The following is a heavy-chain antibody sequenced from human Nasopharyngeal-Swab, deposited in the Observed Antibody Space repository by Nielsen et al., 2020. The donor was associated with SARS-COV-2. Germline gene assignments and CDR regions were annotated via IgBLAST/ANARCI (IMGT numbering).Heavy chain of an antibody. V-gene: IGHV3-48*03. CDR2: ISTGGRTI. D-gene: IGHD6-19*01. J-gene: IGHJ4*02. Sequence: GASLKISCAASGFTFSSYEMNWVRQAPGKGLEWVSYISTGGRTIYYADSVKGRFTISRDNAKNSLYLQMNSLRAEDTAVYYCARDSGPEIWQWLASYFDYWGQGTLVTVSS. CDR1: GFTFSSYE. CDR3: ARDSGPEIWQWLASYFDY.